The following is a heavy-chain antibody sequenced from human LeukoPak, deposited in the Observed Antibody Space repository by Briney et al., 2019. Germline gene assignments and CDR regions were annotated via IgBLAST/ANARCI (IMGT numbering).Heavy chain of an antibody. CDR3: ARHPGYSSSWYSRYFDY. V-gene: IGHV5-51*01. CDR2: IYPGDSDT. J-gene: IGHJ4*02. Sequence: GESLKISCKGSGYSFTSYWIGRVRQIPGKGLEWMGIIYPGDSDTRYSPSFQGQVTLSADKSISTASPQCSSLKASDTAMYYCARHPGYSSSWYSRYFDYWGQGTLVTVSS. D-gene: IGHD6-13*01. CDR1: GYSFTSYW.